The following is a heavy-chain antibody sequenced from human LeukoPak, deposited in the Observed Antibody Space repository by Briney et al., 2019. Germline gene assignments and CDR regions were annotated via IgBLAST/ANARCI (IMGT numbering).Heavy chain of an antibody. Sequence: SQTLSLTCTVSGGSISSGGYYWSWIRQHPGKGLEWSGYMYYSGSTYYNPSLKSRVTISVDTSKNQFSLKLSSVTAADTAVYYCARDPTAGQYYYYGMDVWGQGTTVTVSS. J-gene: IGHJ6*02. CDR1: GGSISSGGYY. CDR3: ARDPTAGQYYYYGMDV. CDR2: MYYSGST. V-gene: IGHV4-31*03.